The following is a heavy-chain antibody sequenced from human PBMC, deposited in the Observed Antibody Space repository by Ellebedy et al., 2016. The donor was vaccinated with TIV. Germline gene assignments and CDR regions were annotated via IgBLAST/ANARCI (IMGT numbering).Heavy chain of an antibody. CDR3: ARESVRYFDCDY. J-gene: IGHJ4*02. D-gene: IGHD3-9*01. Sequence: PGGSLRLSCAASGFTLSGYWMHWVRQVPGKGLVWLSRINTDGSSTSYADSVEGRFTISRDNAKKTLYLEMNNLRAEDTDVYYCARESVRYFDCDYWGQGTLVTVSS. CDR2: INTDGSST. V-gene: IGHV3-74*01. CDR1: GFTLSGYW.